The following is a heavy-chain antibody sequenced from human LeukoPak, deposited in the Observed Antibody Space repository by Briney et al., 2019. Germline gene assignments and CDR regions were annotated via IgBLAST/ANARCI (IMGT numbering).Heavy chain of an antibody. CDR1: GYIFTSYW. V-gene: IGHV5-51*01. CDR2: IYPGDSDT. D-gene: IGHD6-13*01. Sequence: GESLKISCKASGYIFTSYWIAWVPQMPGKGLEWMGIIYPGDSDTRYSPSFQGQVTISADKSISTAYLQWSSLKASDTAMYYCARPLWSSSWSPLDYWGQGTLVTVSS. J-gene: IGHJ4*02. CDR3: ARPLWSSSWSPLDY.